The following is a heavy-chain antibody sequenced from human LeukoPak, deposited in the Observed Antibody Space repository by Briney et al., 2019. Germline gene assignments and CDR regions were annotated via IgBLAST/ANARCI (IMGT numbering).Heavy chain of an antibody. CDR2: IYYSGST. D-gene: IGHD6-13*01. J-gene: IGHJ6*02. V-gene: IGHV4-31*03. CDR3: ARGIAAAGVQGSGWYGRPQSWMYYGMDV. CDR1: GGSISSGGYY. Sequence: SETLSLTCTVSGGSISSGGYYWSWIRQHPGKGLEWIGYIYYSGSTYYNPSLKSRVTRSVDTSKNQFSLKLSSVTAADTAVYYCARGIAAAGVQGSGWYGRPQSWMYYGMDVWGQGTTVTVSS.